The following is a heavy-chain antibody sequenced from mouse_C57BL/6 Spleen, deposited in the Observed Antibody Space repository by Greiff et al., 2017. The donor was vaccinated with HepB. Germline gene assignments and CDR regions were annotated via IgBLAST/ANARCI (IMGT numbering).Heavy chain of an antibody. D-gene: IGHD2-5*01. CDR1: GFTFSSYA. J-gene: IGHJ4*01. CDR3: AREDPYYSHYAGAMDY. CDR2: ISDGGSYT. Sequence: EVQGVESGGGLVKPGGSLKLSCAASGFTFSSYAMSWVRQTPEKRLEWVATISDGGSYTYYPDNVKGRFTISRDNAKNNLYLQMSHLKSKDTAMYYCAREDPYYSHYAGAMDYWGQGTSVTVSS. V-gene: IGHV5-4*01.